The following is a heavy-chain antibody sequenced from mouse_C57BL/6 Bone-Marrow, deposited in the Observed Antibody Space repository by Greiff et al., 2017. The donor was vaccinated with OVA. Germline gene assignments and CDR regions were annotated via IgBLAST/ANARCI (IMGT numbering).Heavy chain of an antibody. V-gene: IGHV5-17*01. J-gene: IGHJ4*01. Sequence: DVKLVESGGGLVKPGGSLKLSCAASGFTFSDYGMHWVRQAPEKGLEWVAYISSGSSTIYYADTVKGRFTNSRDNAKNTLFLQMTSLRSEDTAMYYCALGRDYAMDYWGQGTSVTVSS. CDR2: ISSGSSTI. CDR3: ALGRDYAMDY. CDR1: GFTFSDYG. D-gene: IGHD4-1*01.